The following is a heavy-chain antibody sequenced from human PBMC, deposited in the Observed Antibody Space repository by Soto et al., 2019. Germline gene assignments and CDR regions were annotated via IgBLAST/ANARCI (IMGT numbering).Heavy chain of an antibody. CDR1: GFSFSSFA. CDR2: IGDSGAST. Sequence: EVLQLESGGGLVQPGGSLRLSCEASGFSFSSFAMNWVRQAPGKGLEWVSAIGDSGASTYYADSVKGRFTISRDNSRNTLYLQLNSLRAEDTAVYYCAKGVELDVWGNGTTVTVSS. CDR3: AKGVELDV. J-gene: IGHJ6*04. V-gene: IGHV3-23*01. D-gene: IGHD1-26*01.